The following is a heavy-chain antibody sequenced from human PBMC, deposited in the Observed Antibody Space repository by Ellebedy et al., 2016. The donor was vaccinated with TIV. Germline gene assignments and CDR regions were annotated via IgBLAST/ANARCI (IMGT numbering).Heavy chain of an antibody. J-gene: IGHJ3*01. CDR2: ITESGGNT. Sequence: PGGSLRLSCAASGFTFSSFAMSWVRQASGKWLEWVSSITESGGNTYYADSVKGRFTISRDTSKDTLFLQMNSLRAEETAISFCARDPVGVRPAFDVWGQGTMVTVSS. CDR3: ARDPVGVRPAFDV. V-gene: IGHV3-23*01. D-gene: IGHD4-23*01. CDR1: GFTFSSFA.